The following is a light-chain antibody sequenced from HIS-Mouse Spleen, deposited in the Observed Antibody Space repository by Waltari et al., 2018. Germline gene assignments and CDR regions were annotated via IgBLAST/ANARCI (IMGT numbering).Light chain of an antibody. CDR2: EDS. J-gene: IGLJ2*01. V-gene: IGLV3-10*01. CDR1: ALPKKY. CDR3: YSTDRSGNHRV. Sequence: YELTQPPSVSVSPGQTARICCSVDALPKKYAYWYQQKSGQAAMLVIYEDSKRPSGIPERFAGCEAGTMAALTISGAQVEDEADYYCYSTDRSGNHRVFGGGTKLTVL.